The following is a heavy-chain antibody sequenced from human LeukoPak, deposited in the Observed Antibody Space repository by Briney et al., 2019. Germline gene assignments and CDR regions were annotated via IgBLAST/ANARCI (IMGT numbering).Heavy chain of an antibody. CDR3: ARSRIQLWNSPFDY. D-gene: IGHD5-18*01. Sequence: SETLSLTCTVSGGSISSGGYYWSWIRQHPGKGLEWIGYIYCSGSTYYNPSLKSRVTISVDTSKNQFSLKLSSVTAADTGVYYCARSRIQLWNSPFDYWGQGTLVTASS. CDR2: IYCSGST. CDR1: GGSISSGGYY. J-gene: IGHJ4*02. V-gene: IGHV4-31*03.